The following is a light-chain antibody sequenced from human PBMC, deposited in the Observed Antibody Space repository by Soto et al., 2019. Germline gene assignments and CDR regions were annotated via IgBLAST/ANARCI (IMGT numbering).Light chain of an antibody. CDR2: DVT. CDR3: CSYAGTYIFI. CDR1: SSDVGGYNY. Sequence: QSALTQPRSVSGSPGQSVTISCTGTSSDVGGYNYVSWYQQHPGKAPKLIIYDVTKRPSGVPDRFSGSKSANTASLTISGLQTEDEADYYCCSYAGTYIFIFGGGTKVTVL. V-gene: IGLV2-11*01. J-gene: IGLJ2*01.